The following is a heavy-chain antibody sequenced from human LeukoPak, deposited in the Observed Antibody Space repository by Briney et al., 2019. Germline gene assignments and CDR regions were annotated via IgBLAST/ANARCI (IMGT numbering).Heavy chain of an antibody. Sequence: GGSLRLSCAASGFTFSNYWMSWVRQAPGKGLEGVANIKPDGSEKYYVDSVKGRFTISRDNAKNSLYLQMNSLRAEDTAVYYCARGVDTAMADGVDYWGQGTLVTVSS. CDR1: GFTFSNYW. D-gene: IGHD5-18*01. V-gene: IGHV3-7*04. J-gene: IGHJ4*02. CDR2: IKPDGSEK. CDR3: ARGVDTAMADGVDY.